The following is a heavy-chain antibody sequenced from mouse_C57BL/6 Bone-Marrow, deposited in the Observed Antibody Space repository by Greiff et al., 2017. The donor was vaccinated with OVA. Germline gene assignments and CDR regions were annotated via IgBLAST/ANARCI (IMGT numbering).Heavy chain of an antibody. Sequence: QVQLQQPGAELVKPGASVKMSCKATGYTFNSYWITWVKQRPGQGLEWIGDIHPGSGSTNYNEKFKSKATMTIDTSSSTAYMQLSSLTSRDTAVYYCVSYNGDYFDYWGQGTTVTVST. CDR2: IHPGSGST. CDR3: VSYNGDYFDY. J-gene: IGHJ2*01. V-gene: IGHV1-55*01. CDR1: GYTFNSYW. D-gene: IGHD1-3*01.